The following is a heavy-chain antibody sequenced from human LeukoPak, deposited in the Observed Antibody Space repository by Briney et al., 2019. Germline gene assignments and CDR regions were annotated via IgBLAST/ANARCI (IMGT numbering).Heavy chain of an antibody. CDR2: INHSGST. J-gene: IGHJ3*02. D-gene: IGHD5-18*01. CDR1: GGSFSGYY. V-gene: IGHV4-34*01. Sequence: SETLSLTCAVYGGSFSGYYWSWIRQPPGKGLEWIGEINHSGSTNYNPSLKSRVTISVDTSKNQFSLRLSSVTAADTAVYYCASLSETGYSYWYAFDIWGQGTMVTVSS. CDR3: ASLSETGYSYWYAFDI.